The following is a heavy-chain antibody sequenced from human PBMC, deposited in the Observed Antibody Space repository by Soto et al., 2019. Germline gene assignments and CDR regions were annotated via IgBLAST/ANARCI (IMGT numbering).Heavy chain of an antibody. CDR2: IFSNDEK. CDR3: XXXXXXXXXXXXXXVYFDY. CDR1: GFSVSDSRVG. J-gene: IGHJ4*02. Sequence: QVTLKESGPVLVKPTETLTLTCTVSGFSVSDSRVGVSWIRQPPGKALEWLAHIFSNDEKSYSTSLKSRLTISRDTSRSQVVLALTNLDPXXXXXXXXXXXXXXXXXXXXXXVYFDYWGQGTLVTVSS. V-gene: IGHV2-26*02.